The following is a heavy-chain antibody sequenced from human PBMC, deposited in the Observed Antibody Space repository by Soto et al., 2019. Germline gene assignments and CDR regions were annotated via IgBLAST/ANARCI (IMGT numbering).Heavy chain of an antibody. D-gene: IGHD6-25*01. CDR1: GFTFTNVW. V-gene: IGHV3-15*01. CDR3: IKIGPAAEELDY. J-gene: IGHJ4*02. Sequence: EVQLVESGGGLVKPGESLRLSCAFSGFTFTNVWMSWVRQAPGKELEWVGSIKSKTAGETIDYAAVVKGRFTISRDDSKNTLYLQINRLKTGDTVVYYCIKIGPAAEELDYWGRGALVTVS. CDR2: IKSKTAGETI.